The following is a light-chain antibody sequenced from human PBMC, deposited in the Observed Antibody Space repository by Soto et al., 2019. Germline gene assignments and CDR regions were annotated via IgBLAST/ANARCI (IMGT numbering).Light chain of an antibody. J-gene: IGKJ1*01. Sequence: DIQMTQSPSSLSASVGDRVTITCRASQGITNDLGWYQQKPGKAPRRLIYSASILQSGVPSRFSGSGSETEFTLTITSLQPEDFATYYCLQHNSYPWTFGQGTKVDIK. V-gene: IGKV1-17*01. CDR1: QGITND. CDR3: LQHNSYPWT. CDR2: SAS.